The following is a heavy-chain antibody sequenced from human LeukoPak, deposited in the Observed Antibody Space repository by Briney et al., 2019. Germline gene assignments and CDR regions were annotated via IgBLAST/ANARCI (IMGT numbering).Heavy chain of an antibody. Sequence: VASVKVSCKASGYTFTGYYMHWVRQAPGQGLEWMGIINPSGGSTSYAQKFQGRVTMTRDTSTSTVYMELSSLRSEDTAVYYCARAGQYCGGDCYSFDYWGQGTLVTVSS. CDR3: ARAGQYCGGDCYSFDY. J-gene: IGHJ4*02. CDR2: INPSGGST. V-gene: IGHV1-46*01. D-gene: IGHD2-21*02. CDR1: GYTFTGYY.